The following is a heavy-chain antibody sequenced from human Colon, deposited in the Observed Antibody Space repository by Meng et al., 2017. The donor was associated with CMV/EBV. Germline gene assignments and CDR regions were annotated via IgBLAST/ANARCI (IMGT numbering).Heavy chain of an antibody. Sequence: CEASGFTFSNSGMSWVRQAPGKGLEWVSAISGSGGGTYYADSVKGRFTISRDNSKNTLYLQMNSLRGEDTAVYYCAKDPAVAGHFDYWGRGTLVTVSS. CDR3: AKDPAVAGHFDY. V-gene: IGHV3-23*01. J-gene: IGHJ4*02. CDR1: GFTFSNSG. D-gene: IGHD6-19*01. CDR2: ISGSGGGT.